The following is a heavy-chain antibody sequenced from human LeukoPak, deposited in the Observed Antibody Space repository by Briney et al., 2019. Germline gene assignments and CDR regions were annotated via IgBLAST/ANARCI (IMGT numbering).Heavy chain of an antibody. V-gene: IGHV3-7*01. J-gene: IGHJ3*02. CDR2: TNRDGSEK. D-gene: IGHD2-2*01. CDR3: ARDSASCRGCAFDI. Sequence: GGSLRLSCAASEFTFTNFWMSWVRQAQGKGLEWVANTNRDGSEKYYVDSVKGRVTISRDNAMDFLYLQLNSLRVDDTAVYYCARDSASCRGCAFDIWGQGTVVTVSS. CDR1: EFTFTNFW.